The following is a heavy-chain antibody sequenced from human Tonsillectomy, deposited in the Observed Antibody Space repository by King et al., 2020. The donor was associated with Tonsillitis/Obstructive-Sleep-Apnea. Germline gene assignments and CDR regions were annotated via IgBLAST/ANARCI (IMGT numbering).Heavy chain of an antibody. D-gene: IGHD4-17*01. CDR1: GVSISSISSY. V-gene: IGHV4-39*01. CDR2: IYYSWSP. CDR3: AARREYGDSTDYYFYYMDV. Sequence: QLQESGPGLVKPSETLSLTCTVSGVSISSISSYWGWIRHPPGKGLAWIASIYYSWSPYYNPSLKSRVTLSVDTSKNQFSLILSSVTAADTAVYYCAARREYGDSTDYYFYYMDVWGKGTTVTVSS. J-gene: IGHJ6*03.